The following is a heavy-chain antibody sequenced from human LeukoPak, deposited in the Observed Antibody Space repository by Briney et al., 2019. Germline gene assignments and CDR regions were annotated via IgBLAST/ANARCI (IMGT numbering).Heavy chain of an antibody. V-gene: IGHV3-7*03. J-gene: IGHJ4*02. D-gene: IGHD3-3*01. CDR3: ARDQYDTWSRRGNFDS. Sequence: GGSLRLSCVASGFTFGKYWISWVRQAPGKGLEWVANIKLDGSEKNYVDSVKGRFTISRDNTKNSLYLQMNSLRVEDTAVFYCARDQYDTWSRRGNFDSWGQGTLVIVSS. CDR1: GFTFGKYW. CDR2: IKLDGSEK.